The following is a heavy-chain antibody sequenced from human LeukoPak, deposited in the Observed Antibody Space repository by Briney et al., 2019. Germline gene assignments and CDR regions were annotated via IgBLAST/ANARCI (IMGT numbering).Heavy chain of an antibody. CDR3: EAGGGY. Sequence: SETLSLTCAVYGGSFSGYYWSWIRQPPGKGLDWIGEINHSGSTNYNPSLKSRVTISVDTSKNQFSLKLSSVTAADTAVYYCEAGGGYWGQGTLVTVSS. D-gene: IGHD3-10*01. V-gene: IGHV4-34*01. CDR2: INHSGST. J-gene: IGHJ4*02. CDR1: GGSFSGYY.